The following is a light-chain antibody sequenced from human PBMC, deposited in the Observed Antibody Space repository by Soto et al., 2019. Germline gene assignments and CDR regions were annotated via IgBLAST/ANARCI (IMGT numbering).Light chain of an antibody. Sequence: EVVLTQSPATLSLSPGEGATLSCRASQSISSNLAWYQQKNGQTPRLLIYGASTRAAGIPARFSGSGSGTDFTLTISSLQSEDFSVYYCHQYNNWPPFSFGPVTKVDIK. CDR2: GAS. CDR1: QSISSN. CDR3: HQYNNWPPFS. J-gene: IGKJ3*01. V-gene: IGKV3-15*01.